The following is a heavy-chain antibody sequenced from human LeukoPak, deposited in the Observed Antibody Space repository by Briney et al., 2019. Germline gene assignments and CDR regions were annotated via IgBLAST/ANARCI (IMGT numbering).Heavy chain of an antibody. CDR1: GFTFSSYA. D-gene: IGHD1-26*01. V-gene: IGHV3-30-3*01. CDR2: ISYDGSNK. J-gene: IGHJ4*02. CDR3: ARDHEGESPYGIYYFDY. Sequence: GASLRLSCAASGFTFSSYAMHWVRQAPGKGLEWVAVISYDGSNKYYADSVKGRFTISGDNSKNTLYLQMNSLRAEDTAVYYCARDHEGESPYGIYYFDYWGQGTLVTVSS.